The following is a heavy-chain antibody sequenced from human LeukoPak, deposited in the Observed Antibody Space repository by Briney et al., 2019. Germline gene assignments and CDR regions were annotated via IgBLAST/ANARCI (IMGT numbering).Heavy chain of an antibody. V-gene: IGHV1-18*01. J-gene: IGHJ4*02. CDR2: ISAYNGNT. CDR1: GYTFTIYG. CDR3: ARAPPYYYDSSGYNY. D-gene: IGHD3-22*01. Sequence: ASVKVSCKASGYTFTIYGISWVRQAPGQGLEWMGWISAYNGNTNYAQKLPGRVTMTTDTSTSTAYMELRSLRSDDTAVYYCARAPPYYYDSSGYNYWGQGTLVTVSS.